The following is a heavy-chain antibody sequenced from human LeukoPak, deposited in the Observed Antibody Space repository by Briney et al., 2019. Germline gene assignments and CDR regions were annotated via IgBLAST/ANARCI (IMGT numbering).Heavy chain of an antibody. D-gene: IGHD6-19*01. CDR2: ISSSSSYI. J-gene: IGHJ3*02. Sequence: GGSLRLSCAASGFTFSSYAMSWVRQAPGKGLEWVSSISSSSSYIYYADSVKGRFTISRDNAKNSLYLQMNSLRAEDTAVYYCARDRIAVAVTGAFDIWGQGTMVTVSS. V-gene: IGHV3-21*01. CDR3: ARDRIAVAVTGAFDI. CDR1: GFTFSSYA.